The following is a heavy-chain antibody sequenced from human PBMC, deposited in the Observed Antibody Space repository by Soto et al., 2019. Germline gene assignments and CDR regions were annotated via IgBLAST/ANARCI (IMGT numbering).Heavy chain of an antibody. V-gene: IGHV5-10-1*01. Sequence: PGQALKISCKGSGYSFKSYWISWVRQMPGKGLEWMGRIDPSDSYTNYSPSFQGHVTISADKSISTAYLQWSSLKASDTAMYYCARPLFRGYMSIGYWGHGTLVTVSS. CDR2: IDPSDSYT. J-gene: IGHJ4*01. D-gene: IGHD5-12*01. CDR3: ARPLFRGYMSIGY. CDR1: GYSFKSYW.